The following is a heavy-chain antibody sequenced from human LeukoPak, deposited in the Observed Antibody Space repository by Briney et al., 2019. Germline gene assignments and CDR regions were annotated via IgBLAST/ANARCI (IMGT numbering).Heavy chain of an antibody. J-gene: IGHJ5*02. D-gene: IGHD2-2*01. CDR2: INGDGSSR. CDR3: ARDLMPGFDP. CDR1: GFTFSSHW. V-gene: IGHV3-74*01. Sequence: GGSLRLSCAASGFTFSSHWMHWVRQAPGKGLVWVSRINGDGSSRDYAESVKGRFTISRDNAKNTVHLQMNSLGAEDTAVYYCARDLMPGFDPWGQGTLVTVSS.